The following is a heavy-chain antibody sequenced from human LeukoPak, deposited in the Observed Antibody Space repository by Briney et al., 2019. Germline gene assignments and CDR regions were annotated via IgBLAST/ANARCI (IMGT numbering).Heavy chain of an antibody. CDR3: ARHEGGVTSWIDY. Sequence: GESLKISCQSFGDSFANYWIGWVRQMPGKGLEWMGIIYPDDSDTRYSPSFQGQVTISADKSISTAYLQWSSLKASDTAMYYCARHEGGVTSWIDYWGQGTQVTVSS. CDR1: GDSFANYW. J-gene: IGHJ4*02. V-gene: IGHV5-51*01. D-gene: IGHD3-16*01. CDR2: IYPDDSDT.